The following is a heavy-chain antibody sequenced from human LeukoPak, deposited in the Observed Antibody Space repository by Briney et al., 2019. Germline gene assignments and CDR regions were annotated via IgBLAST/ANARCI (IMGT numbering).Heavy chain of an antibody. D-gene: IGHD3-10*01. CDR3: ARETYYFGSGSSRDKYYFDY. CDR1: GGSISSYY. CDR2: IYYSGST. V-gene: IGHV4-59*01. J-gene: IGHJ4*02. Sequence: ASETLSLTCTVSGGSISSYYWSWIRQPPGKGLEWIGYIYYSGSTNYNPSLKSRVTISVDTSKNQFSLKLSSVTAADTAVYYCARETYYFGSGSSRDKYYFDYWGQGTLVTVSS.